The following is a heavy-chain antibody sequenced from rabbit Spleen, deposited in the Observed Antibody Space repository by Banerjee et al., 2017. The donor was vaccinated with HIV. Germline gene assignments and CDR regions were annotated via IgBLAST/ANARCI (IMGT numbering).Heavy chain of an antibody. CDR3: ARDGGYPTPFNL. Sequence: QEQLEESGGGLVKPGTSLTLTCTASGFTLSSYYWICWVRQAPGKGLEWIGCIVTGSSGSTYYASWAKGRFTISKTSSTTVTLQMTSLTAADTATYFCARDGGYPTPFNLWGPGTLVTVS. CDR2: IVTGSSGST. V-gene: IGHV1S45*01. D-gene: IGHD7-1*01. J-gene: IGHJ4*01. CDR1: GFTLSSYYW.